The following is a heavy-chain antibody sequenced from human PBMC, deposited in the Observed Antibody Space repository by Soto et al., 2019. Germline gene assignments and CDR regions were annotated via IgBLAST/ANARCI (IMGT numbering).Heavy chain of an antibody. V-gene: IGHV3-30*18. CDR3: AKRIPISGYGHYYYYGMDV. CDR2: ISHDGSQR. J-gene: IGHJ6*02. CDR1: GFTFKNYA. D-gene: IGHD3-3*01. Sequence: QVQLVESGGGVVQPGRSRRLSCAASGFTFKNYAMFWVRQAPGTGLEWVALISHDGSQRFYADSVKGRFTISRDDSKSTVSLQMNSLRAEDTAIYYCAKRIPISGYGHYYYYGMDVWGQGTKVIVSS.